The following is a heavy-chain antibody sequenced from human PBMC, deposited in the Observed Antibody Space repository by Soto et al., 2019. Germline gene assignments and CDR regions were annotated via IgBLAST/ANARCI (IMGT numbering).Heavy chain of an antibody. CDR1: GFTFSNAW. J-gene: IGHJ6*02. CDR3: TTDSEVAGPKDYYGMDV. V-gene: IGHV3-15*01. Sequence: GGSLRLSCAASGFTFSNAWMSWVRQAPGKGLEWVGRIKSKTDGGTTDYAAPVKGRFTISRDDSKNTLYLQMNSLKPEDTAVYYCTTDSEVAGPKDYYGMDVWGQGTTVTVS. D-gene: IGHD6-19*01. CDR2: IKSKTDGGTT.